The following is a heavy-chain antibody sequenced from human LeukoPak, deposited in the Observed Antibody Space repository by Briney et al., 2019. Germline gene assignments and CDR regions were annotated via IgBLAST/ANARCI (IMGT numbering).Heavy chain of an antibody. V-gene: IGHV3-74*01. J-gene: IGHJ4*02. CDR1: GFTFTSYR. CDR2: INIDGANT. D-gene: IGHD1-26*01. Sequence: RGCLRDSRAEPGFTFTSYRLHSVCQTPRKRLWWVSRINIDGANTRYADSVKGRFTISRDNAKNTLYLQMNSLRAEDTAVYYCARDQAQWELLSPPDYWGQGTLVTVSS. CDR3: ARDQAQWELLSPPDY.